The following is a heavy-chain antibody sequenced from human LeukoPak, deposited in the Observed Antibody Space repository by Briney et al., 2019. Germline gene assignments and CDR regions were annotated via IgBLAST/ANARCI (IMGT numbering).Heavy chain of an antibody. CDR1: GGSFSGYY. J-gene: IGHJ4*02. V-gene: IGHV4-34*01. Sequence: SETLSLTCAVYGGSFSGYYWSWIRQPPGKRLEWIGEINHSGSTNYNPSLKSRVTISVDTSKNQFSLKLSSVTAADTAVYYCARRGSVVVPANFDYWGQGTLVTVS. D-gene: IGHD2-2*01. CDR3: ARRGSVVVPANFDY. CDR2: INHSGST.